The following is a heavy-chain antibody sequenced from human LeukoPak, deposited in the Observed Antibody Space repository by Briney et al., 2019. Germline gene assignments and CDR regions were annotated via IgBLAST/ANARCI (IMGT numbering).Heavy chain of an antibody. CDR2: IYYSGST. D-gene: IGHD2-8*02. CDR3: ARAVAYGIDTGYFDY. J-gene: IGHJ4*02. V-gene: IGHV4-59*01. Sequence: SETLSLTCTVSDGSINSFYWSWIRQPPGQGLEGIGYIYYSGSTNYHPSLKSRVTISVDTSKNQFSLNLNSVTAADTAVYYCARAVAYGIDTGYFDYWGQGTLVTVSS. CDR1: DGSINSFY.